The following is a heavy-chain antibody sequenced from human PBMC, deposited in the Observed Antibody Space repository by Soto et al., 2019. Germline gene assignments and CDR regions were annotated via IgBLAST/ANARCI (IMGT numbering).Heavy chain of an antibody. CDR2: IYYSGST. CDR1: GGSISSYY. V-gene: IGHV4-59*01. D-gene: IGHD2-15*01. CDR3: ARAQYGLVAANV. J-gene: IGHJ4*02. Sequence: NPSETLSLTCTVSGGSISSYYWSWIRQPPGKGLEWIGYIYYSGSTNYNPSLKSRVTISVDTSKNQFSLKLSSVTAADTAVYYCARAQYGLVAANVWGQGTLVTVSS.